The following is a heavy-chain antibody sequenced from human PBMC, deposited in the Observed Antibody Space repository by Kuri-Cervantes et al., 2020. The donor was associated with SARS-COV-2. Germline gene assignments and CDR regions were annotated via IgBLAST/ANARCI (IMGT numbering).Heavy chain of an antibody. D-gene: IGHD4-17*01. CDR3: ARVITVTTHLFWFDP. Sequence: GESLKISCAASGFTFSSYWMSWVRQAPGKGLEWVANIKQDGSEKYYVDSVKGRFTISRDNAKNSLYLQTNSLRAEDTAVYYCARVITVTTHLFWFDPWGQGTLVTVSS. CDR2: IKQDGSEK. V-gene: IGHV3-7*01. CDR1: GFTFSSYW. J-gene: IGHJ5*02.